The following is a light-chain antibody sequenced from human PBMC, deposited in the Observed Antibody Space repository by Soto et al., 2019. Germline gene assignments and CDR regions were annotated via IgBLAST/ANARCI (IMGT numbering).Light chain of an antibody. CDR1: GSDDGGYNY. J-gene: IGLJ2*01. CDR2: DVS. CDR3: SSYTSDSTPVV. V-gene: IGLV2-14*01. Sequence: QSALTQPASVSGYPGQSITISCTGTGSDDGGYNYVSWYQQHPGKAPKVMIYDVSNRPSGVSNRFSGSKSGNTASLTISGLQAEDEADYYCSSYTSDSTPVVFGGGTKLTVL.